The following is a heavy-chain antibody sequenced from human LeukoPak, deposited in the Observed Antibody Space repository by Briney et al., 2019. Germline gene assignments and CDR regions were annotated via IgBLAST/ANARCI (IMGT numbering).Heavy chain of an antibody. CDR3: ARVRSYGFDY. CDR1: RYTFTSFY. D-gene: IGHD3-10*01. Sequence: ASVKVSCKASRYTFTSFYMHWVRQAPGQGLEWMGIINPGGGSTIYAQKFQGRVSMTRDTSTTTVYMELSSLRSEDTAVYYCARVRSYGFDYWGQGTLVTVSS. V-gene: IGHV1-46*01. J-gene: IGHJ4*02. CDR2: INPGGGST.